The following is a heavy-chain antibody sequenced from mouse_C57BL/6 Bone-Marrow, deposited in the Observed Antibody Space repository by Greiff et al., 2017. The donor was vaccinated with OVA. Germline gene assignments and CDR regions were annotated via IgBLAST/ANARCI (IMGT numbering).Heavy chain of an antibody. CDR1: GFNIKDDY. CDR2: IDPENGDT. J-gene: IGHJ4*01. Sequence: EVQLVESGAELVRPGASVKLSCTASGFNIKDDYMHWVKQRPEQGLEWIGWIDPENGDTEYASKFQGKATITADTSSNTAYLQLSSLTSEDTAVYYCTLYDYYAMDYWGQGTSVTVSS. D-gene: IGHD1-1*01. V-gene: IGHV14-4*01. CDR3: TLYDYYAMDY.